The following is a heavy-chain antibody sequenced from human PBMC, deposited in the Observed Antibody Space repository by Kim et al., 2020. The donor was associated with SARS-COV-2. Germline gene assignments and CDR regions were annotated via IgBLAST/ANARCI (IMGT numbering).Heavy chain of an antibody. CDR2: ISAYNGNT. J-gene: IGHJ4*02. D-gene: IGHD3-22*01. Sequence: ASVKVSCKASGYTFTSYGISWVRQAPGQGLEWMGWISAYNGNTNYAQKLQCRVTMTTDTSPSTPYMELRSLRTDDTPVYHCVRSGSSGYYYEWGQGTLVT. CDR3: VRSGSSGYYYE. V-gene: IGHV1-18*01. CDR1: GYTFTSYG.